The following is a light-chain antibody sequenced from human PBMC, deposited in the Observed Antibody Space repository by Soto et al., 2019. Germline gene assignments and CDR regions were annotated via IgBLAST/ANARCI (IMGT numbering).Light chain of an antibody. Sequence: EIVLTQSPGTLSLSPGERATLSCRAGQSVSNYLAWYQQKPGQAPRLLIYVASSRATGIPDRFSGSGSGTDFTLTISRLEPEDFAVYYCQQYGGSPQTFGQGTKVEIK. CDR2: VAS. CDR1: QSVSNY. V-gene: IGKV3-20*01. CDR3: QQYGGSPQT. J-gene: IGKJ1*01.